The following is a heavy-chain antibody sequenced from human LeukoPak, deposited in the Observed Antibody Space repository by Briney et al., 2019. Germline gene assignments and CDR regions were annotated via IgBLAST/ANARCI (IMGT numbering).Heavy chain of an antibody. Sequence: SVKVSCKASGGTFSSYAISWVRQAPGQGLEWMGGIIPIFGTANYAQKFQGRVTITADESTSTAYMELSSLRSEDTAVYYCARDIYVYGDYPDYYYMDVWGKGTTVTVSS. V-gene: IGHV1-69*01. J-gene: IGHJ6*03. D-gene: IGHD4-17*01. CDR1: GGTFSSYA. CDR2: IIPIFGTA. CDR3: ARDIYVYGDYPDYYYMDV.